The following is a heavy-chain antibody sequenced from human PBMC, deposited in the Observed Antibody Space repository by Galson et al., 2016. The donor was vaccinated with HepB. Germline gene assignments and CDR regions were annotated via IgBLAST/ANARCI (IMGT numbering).Heavy chain of an antibody. CDR1: GYRFTSYW. CDR3: ARRGNAFDI. Sequence: QSGAEVKKPGESLKISCKGSGYRFTSYWIAWVRQMPGKGLEWMGTIYPDDSDARYRPSLQGQVTLSADKSINTAYLQWSSLRASDTAIYYRARRGNAFDIWGQGTMVTVSS. D-gene: IGHD1-1*01. CDR2: IYPDDSDA. V-gene: IGHV5-51*01. J-gene: IGHJ3*02.